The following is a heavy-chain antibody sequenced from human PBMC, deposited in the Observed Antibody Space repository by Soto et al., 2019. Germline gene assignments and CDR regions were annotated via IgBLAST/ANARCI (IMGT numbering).Heavy chain of an antibody. V-gene: IGHV1-58*01. CDR3: AADRRFLEWLLGRPPETNFYYYGMDV. Sequence: SVKVSXKASGFTFTSSAVQWVRQARGQSLEWKGWIDVGSGNTNYPQRFQERVTITRDMSTSTAYMELSSLRSKDTAVYYCAADRRFLEWLLGRPPETNFYYYGMDVWGQGTTVTVSS. D-gene: IGHD3-3*01. CDR1: GFTFTSSA. J-gene: IGHJ6*02. CDR2: IDVGSGNT.